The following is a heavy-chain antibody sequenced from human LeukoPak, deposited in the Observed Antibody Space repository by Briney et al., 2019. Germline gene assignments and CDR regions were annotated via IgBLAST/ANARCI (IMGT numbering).Heavy chain of an antibody. D-gene: IGHD3-22*01. CDR2: IYTSGST. J-gene: IGHJ4*02. V-gene: IGHV4-61*02. CDR3: ARSPTYYYDSSGYYSVDY. CDR1: GGSISSSSYY. Sequence: PSETLSLTCTVSGGSISSSSYYWGWIRQPAGKGLEWIGLIYTSGSTNYNPSLKSRVTISVDTSKNQFSLKLSSVTAADTAVYYCARSPTYYYDSSGYYSVDYWGQGTLVTVSS.